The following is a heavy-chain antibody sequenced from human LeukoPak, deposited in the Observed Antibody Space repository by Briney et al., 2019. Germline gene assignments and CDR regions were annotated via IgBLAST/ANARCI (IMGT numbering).Heavy chain of an antibody. Sequence: SETLSLTCTVYGGSFSGYYWSWIRQPPGKGLEWIGEINHSGSTNYNPSLKSRVTISVDTSKNQFSLKLSSVTAADTAVYYCARSMATIIFDYWGQGTLVTVSS. V-gene: IGHV4-34*01. D-gene: IGHD5-24*01. CDR3: ARSMATIIFDY. CDR2: INHSGST. CDR1: GGSFSGYY. J-gene: IGHJ4*02.